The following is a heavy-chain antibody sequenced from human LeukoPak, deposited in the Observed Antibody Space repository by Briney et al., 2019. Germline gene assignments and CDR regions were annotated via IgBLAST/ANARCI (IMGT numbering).Heavy chain of an antibody. J-gene: IGHJ4*02. CDR2: LYYSGST. D-gene: IGHD2-8*01. CDR1: GGSISSYY. CDR3: ARQPPNTASFDY. Sequence: SETLSLTCTVSGGSISSYYWSWIRQPPGKGLEWIGSLYYSGSTNYNPSLKSRVTISVDTSKNQFSLKLSSVTAADTAVYFCARQPPNTASFDYWGQGTLVTVSS. V-gene: IGHV4-59*01.